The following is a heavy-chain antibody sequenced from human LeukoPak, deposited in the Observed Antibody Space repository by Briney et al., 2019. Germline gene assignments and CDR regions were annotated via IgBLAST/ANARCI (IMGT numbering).Heavy chain of an antibody. CDR2: INPDSGAT. Sequence: ASVNVSCKTSGYKFTAYYIHWVRQAPRQGLEWMGWINPDSGATLSAQKFQGRFSTTRDTPMSTAYMELSSLRSDDTAVYYCARDLGDTWIQLWPRGDSWGQGTLVTVSS. CDR3: ARDLGDTWIQLWPRGDS. J-gene: IGHJ4*02. D-gene: IGHD5-18*01. CDR1: GYKFTAYY. V-gene: IGHV1-2*02.